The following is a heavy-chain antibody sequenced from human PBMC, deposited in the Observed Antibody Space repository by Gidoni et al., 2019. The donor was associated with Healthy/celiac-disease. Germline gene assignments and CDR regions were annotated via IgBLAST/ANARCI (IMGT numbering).Heavy chain of an antibody. J-gene: IGHJ4*02. V-gene: IGHV4-61*02. CDR1: GSSSRSRSYD. CDR3: ARQYCSSTSCYSFDY. Sequence: QVPLQASGPGLVQPSHTLYITCTFSGSSSRSRSYDWSWIRQRAGKGLEWIGRIYTSGSTHYNPSLKSRVTISVDTSKTQFSLKLSSVTAADTAVYYCARQYCSSTSCYSFDYWGQGTLVTVSS. CDR2: IYTSGST. D-gene: IGHD2-2*02.